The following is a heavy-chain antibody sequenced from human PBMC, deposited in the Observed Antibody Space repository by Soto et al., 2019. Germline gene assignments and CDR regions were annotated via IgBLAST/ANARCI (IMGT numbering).Heavy chain of an antibody. CDR1: GFTFSSYS. CDR2: ISSSSSYI. D-gene: IGHD2-2*01. Sequence: RGSLRLSCAASGFTFSSYSMNWVRQAPGKGLEWVSSISSSSSYIYYADSVKGRFTISRDNAKNSLYLQMNSLRAEDTAVYYCVVVPAAIKSYYYYGMDVWGQGTTVTVSS. J-gene: IGHJ6*02. CDR3: VVVPAAIKSYYYYGMDV. V-gene: IGHV3-21*01.